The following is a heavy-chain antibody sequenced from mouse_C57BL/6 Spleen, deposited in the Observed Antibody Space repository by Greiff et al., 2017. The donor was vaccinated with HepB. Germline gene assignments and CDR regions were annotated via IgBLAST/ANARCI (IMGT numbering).Heavy chain of an antibody. CDR2: INPGSGGT. CDR3: ARHYYGYFDV. V-gene: IGHV1-54*01. Sequence: QVQLQQSGAELVRPGTSVKVSCKASGYAFTNYLIGWVKQRPGRGLEWIGVINPGSGGTNYNEKFKGKATLTADKSSSTAYMQLSSLTSEDSAVYFCARHYYGYFDVWGTGTTVTVSS. CDR1: GYAFTNYL. D-gene: IGHD1-2*01. J-gene: IGHJ1*03.